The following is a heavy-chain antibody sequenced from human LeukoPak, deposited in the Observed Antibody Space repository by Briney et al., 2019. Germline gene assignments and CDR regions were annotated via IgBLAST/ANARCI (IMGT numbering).Heavy chain of an antibody. J-gene: IGHJ5*02. Sequence: SETLSLTCTVSGGSISNYYCNWIRQSAGKGLEWIGRIYTSGSTNYNPSLKSRVTMSVDTSKNQFSLKLSSVTAADTAVYYCATTPGGYTYGYFDPWGPGTLVTVPS. CDR1: GGSISNYY. D-gene: IGHD5-18*01. V-gene: IGHV4-4*07. CDR3: ATTPGGYTYGYFDP. CDR2: IYTSGST.